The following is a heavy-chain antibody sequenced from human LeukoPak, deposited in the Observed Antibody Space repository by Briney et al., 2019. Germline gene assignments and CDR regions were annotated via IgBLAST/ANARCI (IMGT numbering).Heavy chain of an antibody. J-gene: IGHJ4*02. CDR3: ARLVGLYSFDY. V-gene: IGHV4-38-2*02. CDR1: GYSISSGYY. Sequence: SETLSLTCTVSGYSISSGYYWGWIRQPPGKGLEWIGSIYHSGSTYYNPSLKSRVTISVDTSKNQFSLKLSSVTAADTAVYYCARLVGLYSFDYWGQGTLVTVSS. CDR2: IYHSGST. D-gene: IGHD3-3*01.